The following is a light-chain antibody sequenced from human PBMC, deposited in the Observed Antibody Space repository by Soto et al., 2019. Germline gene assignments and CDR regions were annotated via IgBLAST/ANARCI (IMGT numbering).Light chain of an antibody. V-gene: IGKV3-20*01. CDR1: QSVGSSY. Sequence: EIVLTQSPGTLSLSPGERATLSCRASQSVGSSYLAWYQQKPGQAPRLLIYGASNRATGLPDRFSGSGSGTDFALTISRLEPEDFAVYYCQYNDLSGFTFGPGTKVDIK. J-gene: IGKJ3*01. CDR2: GAS. CDR3: QYNDLSGFT.